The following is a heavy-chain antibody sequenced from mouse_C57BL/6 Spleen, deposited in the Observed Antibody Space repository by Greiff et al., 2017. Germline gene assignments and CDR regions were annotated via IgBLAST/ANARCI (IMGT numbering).Heavy chain of an antibody. CDR2: IDPNSGGT. D-gene: IGHD3-2*02. CDR1: GYTFTSYW. J-gene: IGHJ4*01. V-gene: IGHV1-72*01. CDR3: VTSDVYTPYYYAMDY. Sequence: QVQLQQPGAELVKPGASVKLSCKASGYTFTSYWMHWVKQRPGRGLEWIGRIDPNSGGTKYNEKFKSKATLTVDKSSSTAYMQLSSLTSEDAAVYSCVTSDVYTPYYYAMDYWGQGTSVTVSS.